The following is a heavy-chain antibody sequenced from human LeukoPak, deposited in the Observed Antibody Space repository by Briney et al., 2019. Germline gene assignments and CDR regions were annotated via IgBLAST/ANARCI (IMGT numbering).Heavy chain of an antibody. J-gene: IGHJ4*02. CDR2: MSYSGNS. CDR1: GGSISSGNYY. V-gene: IGHV4-30-4*01. D-gene: IGHD3-9*01. CDR3: ARAASYDSLTGFTH. Sequence: PSETLSLTCSVSGGSISSGNYYWSWIRQPPGKGLEWIGYMSYSGNSHYNPSLRSRVTLSVDMSKNQFSLKVTSVTAADTAVYYCARAASYDSLTGFTHWGQGTLVIVSS.